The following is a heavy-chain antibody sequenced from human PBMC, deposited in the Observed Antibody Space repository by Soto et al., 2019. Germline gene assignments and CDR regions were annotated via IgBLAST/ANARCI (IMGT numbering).Heavy chain of an antibody. Sequence: GESLKISCAASGFTFSSYAMSWVRQAPGKGLEWVSAISGSGGSTYYADSVKGRFTISRDNSKNTLYLQMNSLRAEDTAVYYCAKAPTWIQLYFDYWGQGTLVTVSS. CDR2: ISGSGGST. J-gene: IGHJ4*02. D-gene: IGHD5-18*01. CDR3: AKAPTWIQLYFDY. CDR1: GFTFSSYA. V-gene: IGHV3-23*01.